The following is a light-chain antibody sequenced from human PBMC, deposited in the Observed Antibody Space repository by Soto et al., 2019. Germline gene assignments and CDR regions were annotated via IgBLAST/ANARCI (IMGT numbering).Light chain of an antibody. V-gene: IGKV3-20*01. CDR1: QVVTRNS. CDR2: GAS. Sequence: EIVLTQSPDTLYLSPGERVTLSCRASQVVTRNSLAWYQHRRGQTPRLLIYGASFRAIGTPDRFSGSGSGTDFTLTISDLEPEDFAVYFCHKYATSPTFGGGTKAEI. J-gene: IGKJ4*01. CDR3: HKYATSPT.